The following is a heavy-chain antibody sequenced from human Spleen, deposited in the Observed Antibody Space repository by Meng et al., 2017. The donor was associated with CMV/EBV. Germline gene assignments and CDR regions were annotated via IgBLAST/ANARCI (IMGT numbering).Heavy chain of an antibody. CDR1: VYIFTSYG. CDR2: IIPIFNRP. D-gene: IGHD5-18*01. Sequence: SVKVSCKASVYIFTSYGISWVRQAPGQGLEWMGGIIPIFNRPKYAQRFQGRVTITTDESTSTVYMELSSLRSEDTAVYYCAKGIQVWDWFDPWGQGTLVTVSS. V-gene: IGHV1-69*05. J-gene: IGHJ5*02. CDR3: AKGIQVWDWFDP.